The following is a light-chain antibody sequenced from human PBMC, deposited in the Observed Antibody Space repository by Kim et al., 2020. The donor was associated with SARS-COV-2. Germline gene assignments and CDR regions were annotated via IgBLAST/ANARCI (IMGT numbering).Light chain of an antibody. J-gene: IGLJ1*01. CDR3: SSYTSSSTYV. Sequence: GQAITIACTGTSRDVSGYNYVSWYQQNPGKAPKLMIYDVSNRPSGVSNRFSGSKSGNTASLTISGLQAEDEADYYCSSYTSSSTYVFGTGTKVTVL. CDR1: SRDVSGYNY. V-gene: IGLV2-14*03. CDR2: DVS.